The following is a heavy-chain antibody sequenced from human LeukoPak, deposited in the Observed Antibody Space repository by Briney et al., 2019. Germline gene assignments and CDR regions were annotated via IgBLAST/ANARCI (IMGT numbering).Heavy chain of an antibody. CDR1: GGSISSYY. V-gene: IGHV4-34*01. J-gene: IGHJ6*02. CDR3: ARVRRSYSYYYYGMDV. Sequence: PSETLSLTCTVSGGSISSYYWSWIRQPPGKGLEWIGEINHSGSTNYNPSLKSRVTISVDTSKNQFSLKLSSVTAADTAVYYCARVRRSYSYYYYGMDVWGQGTTVTVSS. CDR2: INHSGST. D-gene: IGHD1-26*01.